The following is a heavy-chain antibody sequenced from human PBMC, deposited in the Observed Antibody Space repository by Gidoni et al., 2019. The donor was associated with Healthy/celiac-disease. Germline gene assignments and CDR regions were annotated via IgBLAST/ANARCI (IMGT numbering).Heavy chain of an antibody. CDR1: GYTFTSYA. CDR3: ARGEGAAAGMVYYFDY. V-gene: IGHV1-3*01. D-gene: IGHD6-13*01. CDR2: INAGNGNT. Sequence: QVQLVQSGAEVKTPGASVKVSCKASGYTFTSYAMHWVRQAPGQRLEWMGWINAGNGNTKYSQKFQGRVTITRDTSASTAYMELSSLRSEDTAVYYCARGEGAAAGMVYYFDYWGQGTLVTVSS. J-gene: IGHJ4*02.